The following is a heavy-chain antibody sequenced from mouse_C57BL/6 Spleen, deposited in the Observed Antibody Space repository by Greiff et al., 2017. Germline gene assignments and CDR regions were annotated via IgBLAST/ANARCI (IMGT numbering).Heavy chain of an antibody. CDR2: IYPGSGST. D-gene: IGHD1-1*01. J-gene: IGHJ2*01. CDR1: GYTFTSYW. CDR3: ARGIHYYGSSYPYYFDY. V-gene: IGHV1-55*01. Sequence: QVQLKESGAELVKPGASVKMSCKASGYTFTSYWITWVKQRPGQGLEWIGDIYPGSGSTNYNEKFKSKATLTVDTSSSTAYMQLSSLTSEDSAVYYCARGIHYYGSSYPYYFDYWGQGTTLTVSS.